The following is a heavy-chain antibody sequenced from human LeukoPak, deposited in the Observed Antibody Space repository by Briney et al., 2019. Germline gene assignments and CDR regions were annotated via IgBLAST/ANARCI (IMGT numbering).Heavy chain of an antibody. CDR3: ARLTFGGVIGFDY. V-gene: IGHV3-21*01. Sequence: GGSLKLSCAASGFTFSSYSMNWVRQAPGKGLEWVSSISSSGSHMYYADSVKGRFTISRDNAKNSLYLQMNSLRAEDTAVYYCARLTFGGVIGFDYWGQGTLVTVSS. J-gene: IGHJ4*02. CDR1: GFTFSSYS. CDR2: ISSSGSHM. D-gene: IGHD3-16*02.